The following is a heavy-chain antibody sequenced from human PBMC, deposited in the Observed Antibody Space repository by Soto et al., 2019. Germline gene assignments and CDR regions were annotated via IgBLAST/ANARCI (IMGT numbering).Heavy chain of an antibody. CDR1: GGSISSYY. V-gene: IGHV4-59*08. Sequence: SQTLSLTCTVSGGSISSYYWSWIRQPPGKGLEWIGYIYYSGSTNYNPSLKSRVTISVDTSKKQFSLKLSSVTAADTAVYYCARHYCSSISCYWGFDYWGQGTLVTVSS. D-gene: IGHD2-2*01. CDR2: IYYSGST. J-gene: IGHJ4*02. CDR3: ARHYCSSISCYWGFDY.